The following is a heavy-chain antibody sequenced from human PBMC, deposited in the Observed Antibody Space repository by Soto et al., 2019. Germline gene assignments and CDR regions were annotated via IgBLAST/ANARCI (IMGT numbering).Heavy chain of an antibody. CDR3: ERGLLDSYDSTGVYQEEY. V-gene: IGHV3-21*04. Sequence: EVQLVESGGGLVKPGGSLRLSCVASGFTFSNFEMHWMRQVPGKGLEWVSSISGSSNYIYYADSVKGRFTITRDNARDSMYLQMNSLRAEDTDLYHCERGLLDSYDSTGVYQEEYWGQGSLVTVSS. CDR1: GFTFSNFE. D-gene: IGHD2-8*01. J-gene: IGHJ4*02. CDR2: ISGSSNYI.